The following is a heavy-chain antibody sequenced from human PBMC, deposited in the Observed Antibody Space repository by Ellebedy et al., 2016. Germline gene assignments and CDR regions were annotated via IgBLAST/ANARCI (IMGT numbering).Heavy chain of an antibody. D-gene: IGHD5-18*01. CDR2: IISSGGRT. CDR1: GFTFSSFA. J-gene: IGHJ4*02. V-gene: IGHV3-23*01. CDR3: AKGGVGRNNYGDY. Sequence: GESLKISCAASGFTFSSFAMSWVRQAPGKGLEWVAIIISSGGRTNYADSVKGRFTVSRDDSQKTLYLQMNSLSVEDTAVYYCAKGGVGRNNYGDYWGQGTLVTVSS.